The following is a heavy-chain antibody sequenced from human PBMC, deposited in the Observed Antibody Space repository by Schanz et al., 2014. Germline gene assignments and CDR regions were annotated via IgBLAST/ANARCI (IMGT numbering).Heavy chain of an antibody. CDR3: ARDRRFFDRDDLYYFDS. D-gene: IGHD3-3*01. Sequence: QIQLVQSGPEVKKPGATVKVSCKASGYIFINSGISWVRQAPGQGLEWMGWISVYNRNKEYDQKFQGRVTMTTDTSTSTAYMALTDLRSDDTAVYYCARDRRFFDRDDLYYFDSWGQGTLVTVSS. CDR2: ISVYNRNK. CDR1: GYIFINSG. V-gene: IGHV1-18*01. J-gene: IGHJ4*02.